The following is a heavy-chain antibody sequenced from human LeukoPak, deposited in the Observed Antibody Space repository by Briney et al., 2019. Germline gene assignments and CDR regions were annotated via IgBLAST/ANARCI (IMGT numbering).Heavy chain of an antibody. V-gene: IGHV4-61*02. J-gene: IGHJ4*02. Sequence: SETLSLTCTVSGGSISSGSYYWSWIRQPAGKGLEWIGRIYTSGSTNYNPSLKSRVTISVDTSKNQFSLKLSSVTAADTAVYYCARQALGFGELDYWGQGTLVTVSS. CDR1: GGSISSGSYY. CDR2: IYTSGST. D-gene: IGHD3-10*01. CDR3: ARQALGFGELDY.